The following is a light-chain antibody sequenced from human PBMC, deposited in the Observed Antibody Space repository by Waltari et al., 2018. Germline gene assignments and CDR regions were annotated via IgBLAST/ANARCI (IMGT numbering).Light chain of an antibody. CDR3: QQYYNWPYT. Sequence: EIVMTQSPATLSVSTGERATLSCRASQSVDSNLAWYQQQPGQPPRLLLYGASTRATGVPARFSGSGSGTEFTLTISSLQSADFAVYYCQQYYNWPYTFGQGTKLEIK. J-gene: IGKJ2*01. V-gene: IGKV3-15*01. CDR2: GAS. CDR1: QSVDSN.